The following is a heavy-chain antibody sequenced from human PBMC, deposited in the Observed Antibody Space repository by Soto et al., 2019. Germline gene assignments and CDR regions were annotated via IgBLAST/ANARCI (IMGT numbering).Heavy chain of an antibody. CDR1: GGSFSGYY. D-gene: IGHD3-10*01. CDR2: INHSGST. Sequence: SETLSLTCAVYGGSFSGYYWSWIRQPPGKGLEWIGEINHSGSTNYNPSLKSRVTISVDTSKNQFSLKLSSVTAADTAVYYCARQMVRGVIRVWGQGTLVTVSS. V-gene: IGHV4-34*01. CDR3: ARQMVRGVIRV. J-gene: IGHJ4*02.